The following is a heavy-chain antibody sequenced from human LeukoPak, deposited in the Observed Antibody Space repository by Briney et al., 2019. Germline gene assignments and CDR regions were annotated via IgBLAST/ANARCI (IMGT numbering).Heavy chain of an antibody. CDR2: IYSGGST. CDR1: GFTVSSNY. V-gene: IGHV3-66*02. D-gene: IGHD1-26*01. J-gene: IGHJ4*02. CDR3: AMGRWPEWESY. Sequence: GGSLRLSCAASGFTVSSNYMSWVRQAPGKGLEWVSVIYSGGSTYYADSVKGRFTISRDNSKNTLYLQMNSLRAEDTAVYYCAMGRWPEWESYWGQGTLVTVSS.